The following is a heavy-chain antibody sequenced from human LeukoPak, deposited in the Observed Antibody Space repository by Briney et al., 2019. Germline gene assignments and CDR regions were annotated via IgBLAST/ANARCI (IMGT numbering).Heavy chain of an antibody. CDR1: GFTFTNYV. V-gene: IGHV3-30-3*01. J-gene: IGHJ4*02. CDR3: ARERFGEWLLLGPFDY. D-gene: IGHD3-22*01. CDR2: VSSDGGIK. Sequence: GGSLRLSCVVSGFTFTNYVVHWVRQAPGKGLEWVTLVSSDGGIKYYADSVKGRFSVSRDISKNTLYLQMNSLRVEDTAVYYCARERFGEWLLLGPFDYWGQGTLVTVSS.